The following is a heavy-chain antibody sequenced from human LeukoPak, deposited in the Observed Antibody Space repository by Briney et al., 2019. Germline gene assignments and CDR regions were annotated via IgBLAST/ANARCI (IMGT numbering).Heavy chain of an antibody. Sequence: ASVKVSCKASGYTFTGYYMHWVRQAPGQGLEWMGWINPNSGGTNYAQKFQGWVTMTRDTSISTAYMELSRLRSDDTAVYYCARGGSGSYYSYYYYYSMDVWGKGTTVTVSS. CDR1: GYTFTGYY. CDR3: ARGGSGSYYSYYYYYSMDV. CDR2: INPNSGGT. V-gene: IGHV1-2*04. D-gene: IGHD3-10*01. J-gene: IGHJ6*04.